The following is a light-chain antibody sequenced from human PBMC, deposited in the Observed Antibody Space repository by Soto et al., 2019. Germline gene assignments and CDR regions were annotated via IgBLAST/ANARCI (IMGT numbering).Light chain of an antibody. CDR1: QSISIY. CDR3: QQSYSTPIT. CDR2: AAS. V-gene: IGKV1-39*01. Sequence: DVQMCQSPSTLSASVGDRVNITCRASQSISIYLNWYQQKPGKAPKLLIYAASSLQSGVPSRFSGSGSGTDFTLTISSLQPEDFATYYCQQSYSTPITFGQGTRLEIK. J-gene: IGKJ5*01.